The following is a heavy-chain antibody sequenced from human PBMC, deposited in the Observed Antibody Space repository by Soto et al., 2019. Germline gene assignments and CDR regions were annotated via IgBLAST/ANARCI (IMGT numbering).Heavy chain of an antibody. CDR1: GGTFSSYA. CDR2: IIPIFGTA. J-gene: IGHJ3*02. CDR3: ALVVAATRHGAFDI. V-gene: IGHV1-69*13. D-gene: IGHD2-15*01. Sequence: SVKVSCKASGGTFSSYAISWVRQAPGQGLEWMGGIIPIFGTANYAQKFQGRVTITADESTSTAYMELSSLRSEDTAVYYCALVVAATRHGAFDIWGQGTMVTV.